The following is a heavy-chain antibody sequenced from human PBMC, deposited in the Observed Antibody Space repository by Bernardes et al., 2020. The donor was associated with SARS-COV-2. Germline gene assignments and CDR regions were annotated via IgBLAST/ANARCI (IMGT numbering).Heavy chain of an antibody. Sequence: SGPTLVKPTQTLTLTCTFSGFSLSTSAMCVSWIRQPPGKALEWLALIDWDDDKYYTTSLKTRLTISKDTSKNQVVLTMTNMDPVDTATYYCARSRITIFGVVDYGMDVWGQGTTVTVSS. CDR3: ARSRITIFGVVDYGMDV. D-gene: IGHD3-3*01. V-gene: IGHV2-70*01. J-gene: IGHJ6*02. CDR1: GFSLSTSAMC. CDR2: IDWDDDK.